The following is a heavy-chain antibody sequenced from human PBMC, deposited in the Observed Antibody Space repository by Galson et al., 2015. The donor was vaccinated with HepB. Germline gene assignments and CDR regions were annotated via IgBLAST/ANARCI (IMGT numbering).Heavy chain of an antibody. CDR1: GFTFSSYG. CDR2: ISYDGSNK. J-gene: IGHJ4*02. Sequence: SLRLSCAASGFTFSSYGMHWVRQAPGKGLEWVAVISYDGSNKYYADSVKGRFTISRDNSKNTLYLQMNSLRAEDTAVYYCAKEQSAGGFDYWGQGTLVTVSS. D-gene: IGHD6-19*01. V-gene: IGHV3-30*18. CDR3: AKEQSAGGFDY.